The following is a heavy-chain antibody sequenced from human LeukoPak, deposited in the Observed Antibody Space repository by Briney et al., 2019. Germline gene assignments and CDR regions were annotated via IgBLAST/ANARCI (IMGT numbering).Heavy chain of an antibody. J-gene: IGHJ4*02. Sequence: QSSETLSLTCSVSGGSISSSSHYWDWIRQPPGEGLEWIGSIYYSGSTYYNPSLKSRVTISVDTSKNQFSLKLISVTAADTAVYYCAREDTGGLDYWGQGILVTVSS. CDR3: AREDTGGLDY. D-gene: IGHD2-8*02. V-gene: IGHV4-39*07. CDR1: GGSISSSSHY. CDR2: IYYSGST.